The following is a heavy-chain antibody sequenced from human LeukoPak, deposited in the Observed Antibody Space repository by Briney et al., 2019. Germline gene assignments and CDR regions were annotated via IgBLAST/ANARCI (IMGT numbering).Heavy chain of an antibody. V-gene: IGHV3-23*01. Sequence: GGSLRLSCAASGFTFSSYAMSWVRQAPGKGLEWVSAISGSGGSTYYADSVKGRFAISRDNSKNTLYLQMNSLRAEDTAVYYCARELREHGVFDIWGQGTMVTVSS. CDR3: ARELREHGVFDI. D-gene: IGHD1-26*01. CDR1: GFTFSSYA. CDR2: ISGSGGST. J-gene: IGHJ3*02.